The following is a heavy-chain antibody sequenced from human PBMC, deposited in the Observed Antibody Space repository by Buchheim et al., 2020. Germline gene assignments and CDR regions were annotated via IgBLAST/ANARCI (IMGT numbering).Heavy chain of an antibody. CDR3: AREYNAWYDD. CDR1: GGSINSSRYF. Sequence: QLQLQESGPGLVKPSETLSLTCTVSGGSINSSRYFWGWIRQPPGKGLVLIGSIYYSWLTYYNPYLKRRVTISVDTSTNQLSLKLSSVTAADTAVYYCAREYNAWYDDWGQG. J-gene: IGHJ4*02. CDR2: IYYSWLT. D-gene: IGHD6-13*01. V-gene: IGHV4-39*07.